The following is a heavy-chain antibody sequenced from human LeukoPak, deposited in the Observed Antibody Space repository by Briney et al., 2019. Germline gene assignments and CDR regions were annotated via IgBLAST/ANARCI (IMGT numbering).Heavy chain of an antibody. CDR3: TRWNGGDWYFDL. J-gene: IGHJ2*01. CDR1: GFTVSSNY. Sequence: PGGSLRLSCAASGFTVSSNYMSWVRQAPGKGLEWVSVMYSGGNTYYAELVKGRFTISRDHSRNTLFLQMNNLRGEDTAVYYCTRWNGGDWYFDLWGRGTLVTVSS. V-gene: IGHV3-53*01. CDR2: MYSGGNT. D-gene: IGHD1-1*01.